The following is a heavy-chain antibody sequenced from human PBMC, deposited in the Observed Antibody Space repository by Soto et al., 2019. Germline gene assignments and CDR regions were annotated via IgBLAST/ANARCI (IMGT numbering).Heavy chain of an antibody. CDR1: GFTFSTYG. CDR3: AKDVRLYRRETTNTWDY. V-gene: IGHV3-30*18. Sequence: HPGGSLRLSCAASGFTFSTYGIHWVRQAPGKGLEWMAFISYDGNNKYYADSAKGRFTISRDNSKNTLYLQMNSLRDDDTAVYYCAKDVRLYRRETTNTWDYWGQGTLVTVSS. CDR2: ISYDGNNK. J-gene: IGHJ4*02. D-gene: IGHD5-12*01.